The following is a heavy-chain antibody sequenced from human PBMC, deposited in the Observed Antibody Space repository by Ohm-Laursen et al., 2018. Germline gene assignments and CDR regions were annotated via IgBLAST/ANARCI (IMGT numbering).Heavy chain of an antibody. V-gene: IGHV4-34*06. CDR1: GGSFSGYY. CDR2: INHSGST. Sequence: SETLSLTCAVYGGSFSGYYWSWIRQPPGKGLEWIGEINHSGSTNYNPSLKSRVTISVDTSKNQFSLRLDSVTATDTALYYCANSPAGYGREYFQHWGQGTLVTVSS. D-gene: IGHD2-15*01. J-gene: IGHJ1*01. CDR3: ANSPAGYGREYFQH.